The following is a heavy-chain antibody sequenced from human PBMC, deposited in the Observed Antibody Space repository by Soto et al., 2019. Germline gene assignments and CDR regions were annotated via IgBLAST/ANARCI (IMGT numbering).Heavy chain of an antibody. J-gene: IGHJ3*02. CDR3: ARTSYDILTGRLDAFDI. Sequence: SETLSLTCTVSGGSINNGGYSWSWLRQPPGKGLEWIGYISHGGNTYYNPSLRSRVIMSIDKSKNHFSLGLKSVTAADTATYYCARTSYDILTGRLDAFDIWGQGTMVTVSS. V-gene: IGHV4-30-2*01. D-gene: IGHD3-9*01. CDR1: GGSINNGGYS. CDR2: ISHGGNT.